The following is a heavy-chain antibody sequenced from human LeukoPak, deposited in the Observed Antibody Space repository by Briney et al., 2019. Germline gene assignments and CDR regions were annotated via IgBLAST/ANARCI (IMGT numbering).Heavy chain of an antibody. Sequence: AGGSLRLSCAASGFTFSSYSMNWVRQAPGKGLEWVSSISSSSSYIYYADSVKGRFTISRDNAKNSLYLQMNSLRAEDTAVYYCARLRYDFVWGSYDYWGQGTLVTVSS. CDR3: ARLRYDFVWGSYDY. D-gene: IGHD3-16*01. CDR1: GFTFSSYS. V-gene: IGHV3-21*01. J-gene: IGHJ4*02. CDR2: ISSSSSYI.